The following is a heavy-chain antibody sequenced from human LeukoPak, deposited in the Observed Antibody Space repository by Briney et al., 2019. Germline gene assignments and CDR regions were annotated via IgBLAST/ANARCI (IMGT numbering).Heavy chain of an antibody. CDR1: GYTLIGYY. CDR3: ASGSDDYSNYFLDY. D-gene: IGHD4-11*01. J-gene: IGHJ4*02. Sequence: ASVKVSCKASGYTLIGYYIHWVRQAPGQGLEWMGWSNPNSGGTNFAQRFRGRVSMTRDTSISTAYMELKRLRSDDTALYYCASGSDDYSNYFLDYWGQGTLVTVSS. CDR2: SNPNSGGT. V-gene: IGHV1-2*02.